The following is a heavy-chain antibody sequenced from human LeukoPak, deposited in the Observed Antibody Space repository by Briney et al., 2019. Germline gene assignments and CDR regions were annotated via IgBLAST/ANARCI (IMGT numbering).Heavy chain of an antibody. CDR2: IYHSGST. J-gene: IGHJ3*02. Sequence: SETLSLTCAVSGGSISSGGYSWSWIRQPLGKGLEWIGYIYHSGSTYYNPSLKSRVTISVDRSKNQFSLKLSSVTAADTAVYYCARFRGYNNAFDIWGQGTMVTVSS. CDR1: GGSISSGGYS. CDR3: ARFRGYNNAFDI. V-gene: IGHV4-30-2*01. D-gene: IGHD5-18*01.